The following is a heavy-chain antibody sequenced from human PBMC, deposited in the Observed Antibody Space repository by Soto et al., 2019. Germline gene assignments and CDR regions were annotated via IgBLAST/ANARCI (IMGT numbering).Heavy chain of an antibody. J-gene: IGHJ6*02. CDR3: ARVSGSYYYGMDV. Sequence: QVQLQESGPGLVKPSGTLSLTCAVSGGSISSSNWWSWVRQPPGKGLEWIGEIYHSGSTNYNPSLKSRVTIPVDNSKNQFSLKLSSVTAADTAVYYCARVSGSYYYGMDVWGQGTTVTVSS. CDR1: GGSISSSNW. D-gene: IGHD1-26*01. CDR2: IYHSGST. V-gene: IGHV4-4*02.